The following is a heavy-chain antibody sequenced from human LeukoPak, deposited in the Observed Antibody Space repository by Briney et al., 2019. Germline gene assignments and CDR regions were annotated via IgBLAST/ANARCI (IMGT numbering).Heavy chain of an antibody. CDR3: ARDSAGNDY. V-gene: IGHV3-7*01. CDR1: GFTFSTYW. J-gene: IGHJ4*02. D-gene: IGHD6-13*01. Sequence: VQPGGSLRPSCAASGFTFSTYWMSWVRQAPGKGLEWVANIKQDGSEKYYVDSVKGRFTISRDNAKNSLYLQMNSLRAEDTAMYYCARDSAGNDYWGQGTLVTVSS. CDR2: IKQDGSEK.